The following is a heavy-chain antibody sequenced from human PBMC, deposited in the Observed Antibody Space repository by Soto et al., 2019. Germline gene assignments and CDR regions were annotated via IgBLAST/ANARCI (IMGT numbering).Heavy chain of an antibody. CDR1: GGSISSYY. CDR2: IYHSGST. CDR3: ARAPRPSVFAFDI. D-gene: IGHD6-6*01. V-gene: IGHV4-59*12. J-gene: IGHJ3*02. Sequence: SETLSLTCTVSGGSISSYYWSCIRQPPGKGLEWIGYIYHSGSTNYNPSLKSRVTISVDTSKNQFSLKLSSVTAADTAVYYCARAPRPSVFAFDIWGQGTMVTVSS.